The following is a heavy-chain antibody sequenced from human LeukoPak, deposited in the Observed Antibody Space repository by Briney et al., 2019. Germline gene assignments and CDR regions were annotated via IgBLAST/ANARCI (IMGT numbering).Heavy chain of an antibody. D-gene: IGHD1-1*01. Sequence: SETLSLTCAVYGGSFSGYYWSWIRQPPGKGLEWIGEINHSGSTTYNPSLKSRVTISVDTSKNQFSLKLKSVTAADTAIYYCASQGFRYEDYRGQGTLATVSS. CDR2: INHSGST. J-gene: IGHJ4*02. CDR1: GGSFSGYY. V-gene: IGHV4-34*01. CDR3: ASQGFRYEDY.